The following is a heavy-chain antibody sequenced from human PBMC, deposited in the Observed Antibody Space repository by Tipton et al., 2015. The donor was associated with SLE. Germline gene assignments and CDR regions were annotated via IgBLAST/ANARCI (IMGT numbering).Heavy chain of an antibody. D-gene: IGHD3-9*01. Sequence: QSGPEVKKPGASVKVSCKASGYTFTSYDVNWVRQATGQGLEWMGWMNPNSGNTGYAQKFQGRVTMTRNTSINTDYMELSSLRSEDTAVYYCARGRHDSTGYLLEYWGQGTLVTVSS. V-gene: IGHV1-8*01. CDR3: ARGRHDSTGYLLEY. CDR2: MNPNSGNT. CDR1: GYTFTSYD. J-gene: IGHJ4*02.